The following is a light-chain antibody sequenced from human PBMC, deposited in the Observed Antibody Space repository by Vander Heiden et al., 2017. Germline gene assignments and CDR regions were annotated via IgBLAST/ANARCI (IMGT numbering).Light chain of an antibody. J-gene: IGLJ1*01. CDR2: EVN. V-gene: IGLV2-14*01. Sequence: QTALTQPASGSGSPGQSITISCTGTSSDVGGENYVYWDQQNSGNVPKRINFEVNNRPSCVSPRFSGFKSGNTASLTISGLPAEAEADYYCCSRAGSLTYVFGTGTQVTVL. CDR3: CSRAGSLTYV. CDR1: SSDVGGENY.